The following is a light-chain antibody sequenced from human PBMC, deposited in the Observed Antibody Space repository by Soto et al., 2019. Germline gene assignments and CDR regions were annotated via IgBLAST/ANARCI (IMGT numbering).Light chain of an antibody. Sequence: DIEMTQTPSTLPASVGDRVTITCRATQSLNIWLAWYQQKPGKAPKLLISKASSLESGVPSRFIGSGSGTEFSLVISGLQPDDFATYYCQQYKAYPYTFGQGKKLEMK. CDR3: QQYKAYPYT. CDR1: QSLNIW. J-gene: IGKJ2*01. CDR2: KAS. V-gene: IGKV1-5*03.